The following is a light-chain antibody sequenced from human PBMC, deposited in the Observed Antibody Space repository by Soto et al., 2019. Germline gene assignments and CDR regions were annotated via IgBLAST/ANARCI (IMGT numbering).Light chain of an antibody. J-gene: IGLJ1*01. CDR3: NSYTSSSTYL. Sequence: QSALTQPASVSGSPGQSITISCTGTSSDVGGFNYVSWYQHHPGKAPKLMIYDVTNRPSGVSYRFSGSKSGNTASLTISGLQAEDEADYYCNSYTSSSTYLFGTGTKVTVL. V-gene: IGLV2-14*03. CDR1: SSDVGGFNY. CDR2: DVT.